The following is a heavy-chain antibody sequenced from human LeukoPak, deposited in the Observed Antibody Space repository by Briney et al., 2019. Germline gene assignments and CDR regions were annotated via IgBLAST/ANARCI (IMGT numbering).Heavy chain of an antibody. J-gene: IGHJ4*02. Sequence: PGRSLRLSCAASGFTFSSYGMLWVRQAPGKGVEWVAVIWYDGSNKYYADSVKGRFTISRDNSKNTLYLQMNSLRAEDTAVYYCARDSPFLDYWGQGTLVTVSS. V-gene: IGHV3-33*01. CDR1: GFTFSSYG. CDR2: IWYDGSNK. CDR3: ARDSPFLDY.